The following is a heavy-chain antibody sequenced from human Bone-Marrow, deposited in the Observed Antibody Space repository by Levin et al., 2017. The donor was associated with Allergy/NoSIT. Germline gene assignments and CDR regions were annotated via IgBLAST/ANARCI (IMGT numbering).Heavy chain of an antibody. Sequence: SETLSLTCTVSVGSIIIGYHYFIFIRQPPGTCLYFIVYIYYTVMTYYNPSLKSRVTISIDTSKNQFSLSLNSVTAADTAVCYCARETIAVIPGVKIGEDPWGQRILVTVSS. CDR2: IYYTVMT. CDR3: ARETIAVIPGVKIGEDP. V-gene: IGHV4-30-4*01. CDR1: VGSIIIGYHY. J-gene: IGHJ5*02. D-gene: IGHD2-2*01.